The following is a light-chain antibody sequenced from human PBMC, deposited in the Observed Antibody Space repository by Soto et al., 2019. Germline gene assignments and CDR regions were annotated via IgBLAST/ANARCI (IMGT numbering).Light chain of an antibody. CDR2: GAS. V-gene: IGKV3-15*01. CDR3: QQYNNWPLT. CDR1: QSVSIN. Sequence: EIMMTQSPAILSVSPGERATLSCRASQSVSINLACYQQKPDQVPRLLIYGASSRATGIPARFSGSGSGTDFTLTISSLQSEDFAVYYCQQYNNWPLTFGGGTKVDIK. J-gene: IGKJ4*01.